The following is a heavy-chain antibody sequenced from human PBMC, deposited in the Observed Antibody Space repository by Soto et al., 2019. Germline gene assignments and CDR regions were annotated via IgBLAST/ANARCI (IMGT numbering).Heavy chain of an antibody. CDR1: GGSISSGGYY. CDR3: ARLWRRYCSGGSCTGPFDY. CDR2: IYYSGSA. J-gene: IGHJ4*02. V-gene: IGHV4-61*08. D-gene: IGHD2-15*01. Sequence: SETLSLTCTVSGGSISSGGYYWTWIRQHPGKGLEWIGYIYYSGSANYNPSLKSRVTISVDTSKNQFSLKLSSVTAADTAVYYCARLWRRYCSGGSCTGPFDYWGQGTLVTVSS.